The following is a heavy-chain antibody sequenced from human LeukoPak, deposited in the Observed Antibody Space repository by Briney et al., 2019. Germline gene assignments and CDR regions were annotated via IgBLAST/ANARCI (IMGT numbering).Heavy chain of an antibody. V-gene: IGHV3-53*01. CDR2: IYSGGST. CDR3: ARASPYYYYMDV. J-gene: IGHJ6*03. CDR1: GFTVSSNY. Sequence: GGSLRLSCAASGFTVSSNYMSWVRQVPGKGLEWVSVIYSGGSTYYADSVKGRFTISRDNSKNTLYLQMNSLRAEDTAVYYCARASPYYYYMDVWGKGTTVTVSS.